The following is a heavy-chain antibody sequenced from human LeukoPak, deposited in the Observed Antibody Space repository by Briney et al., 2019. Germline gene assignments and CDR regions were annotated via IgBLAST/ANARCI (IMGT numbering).Heavy chain of an antibody. Sequence: GASVKVSCKASGGTLSSYAISWVRQAPGQGLEWMGGIIPIFGTANYAQKFQGRVTITTDESTSTAYMELSSLRSEDTAVYFCATGGIWDLLNYWGQGTLVTVSA. CDR3: ATGGIWDLLNY. J-gene: IGHJ4*02. CDR1: GGTLSSYA. V-gene: IGHV1-69*05. D-gene: IGHD1-26*01. CDR2: IIPIFGTA.